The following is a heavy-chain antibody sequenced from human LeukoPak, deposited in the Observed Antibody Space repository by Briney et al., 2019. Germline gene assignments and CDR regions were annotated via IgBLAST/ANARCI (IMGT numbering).Heavy chain of an antibody. CDR2: IYYSGST. CDR1: GGSISSGDYY. V-gene: IGHV4-30-4*01. CDR3: ARLGPDDSSGYYYSDYFDY. D-gene: IGHD3-22*01. Sequence: SETLSLTCTVSGGSISSGDYYWSWIRQPPGKGLEWIGYIYYSGSTYYNPSLKSRVTISVDTSKNQFSLKLSSVTAADTAVYYCARLGPDDSSGYYYSDYFDYWGQGTLVTVSS. J-gene: IGHJ4*02.